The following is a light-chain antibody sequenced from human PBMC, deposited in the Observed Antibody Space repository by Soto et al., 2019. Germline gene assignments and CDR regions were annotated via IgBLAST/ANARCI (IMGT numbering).Light chain of an antibody. Sequence: QSVVTQPPSVSGAPGQTVTISCTGGSSNIGAGYDVHWYQQIPGTAPNLVLYSNTARPSGVPDRFSGSRSGSSGSLAITRLQAEDEADYSCQSYDSILPGSVLGTATTVTVL. CDR1: SSNIGAGYD. V-gene: IGLV1-40*01. J-gene: IGLJ1*01. CDR2: SNT. CDR3: QSYDSILPGSV.